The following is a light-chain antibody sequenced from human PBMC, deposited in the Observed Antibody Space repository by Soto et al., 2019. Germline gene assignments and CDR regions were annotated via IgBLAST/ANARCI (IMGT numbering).Light chain of an antibody. CDR2: GAS. J-gene: IGKJ1*01. CDR1: QSVSYN. V-gene: IGKV3-15*01. CDR3: QQYGSSPPWT. Sequence: EIVMTQSPATLSVSPGERATLSCRASQSVSYNLAWYQQKPGQAPRLLIYGASTRATGVPARFSGSGSGTEFTLTITSLQSEDFAVYYCQQYGSSPPWTFGQGTKVDIK.